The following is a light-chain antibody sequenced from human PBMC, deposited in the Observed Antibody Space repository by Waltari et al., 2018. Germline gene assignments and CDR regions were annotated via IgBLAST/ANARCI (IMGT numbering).Light chain of an antibody. V-gene: IGLV1-40*01. CDR1: SPNIGAGYD. CDR2: GTT. Sequence: QSVLTQPPSVSGAPGQRISISCTGNSPNIGAGYDVHWYQQLPAAAPKLLIYGTTNRPSGVPDRFSGSKSGSSASLAITGLRPEDEADYYCQSSDSSLRAVFGGGTKVTVL. CDR3: QSSDSSLRAV. J-gene: IGLJ2*01.